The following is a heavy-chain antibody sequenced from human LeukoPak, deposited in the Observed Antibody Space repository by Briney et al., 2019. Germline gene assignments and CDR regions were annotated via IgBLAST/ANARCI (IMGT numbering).Heavy chain of an antibody. V-gene: IGHV4-38-2*02. J-gene: IGHJ5*02. CDR2: IYHSGST. CDR1: GYSISSGYY. Sequence: PSETLSLTCTVSGYSISSGYYWGWIRQPPGKGLEWIGSIYHSGSTYYNPSLKSRVTISVDTSKNQFSLKLSSVTAADTAVYYCARNSEGGSGSYDWFDPWGQGTLVTVSS. D-gene: IGHD3-10*01. CDR3: ARNSEGGSGSYDWFDP.